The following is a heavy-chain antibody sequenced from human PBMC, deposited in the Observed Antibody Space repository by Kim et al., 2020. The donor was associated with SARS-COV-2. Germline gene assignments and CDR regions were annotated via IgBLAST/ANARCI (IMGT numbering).Heavy chain of an antibody. Sequence: GGSLRLSCAASGFTIDTYAMSWVRQAPGRGLAWVSGISASGASTYYADSVRGRFTISRDNSKSTVYLQMNSLRGEDTAVYYCARGRSESRYDILTGFPDYYIMDVWGQETTVTVS. CDR3: ARGRSESRYDILTGFPDYYIMDV. CDR2: ISASGAST. D-gene: IGHD3-9*01. J-gene: IGHJ6*02. V-gene: IGHV3-23*01. CDR1: GFTIDTYA.